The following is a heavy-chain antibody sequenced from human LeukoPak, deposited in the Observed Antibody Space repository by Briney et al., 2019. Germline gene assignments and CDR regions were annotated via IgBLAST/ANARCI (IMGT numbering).Heavy chain of an antibody. J-gene: IGHJ4*02. CDR3: ARGGEWESHFDY. Sequence: SETLSLTCTVSGGSISSYYWSWIRQPPGKGLELIGYIYYSGSTNYNPSLKSRVTISVDTSKNQFSLKLSSVTAADTAVYYCARGGEWESHFDYWGQGTLVTVSS. CDR2: IYYSGST. D-gene: IGHD1-26*01. V-gene: IGHV4-59*01. CDR1: GGSISSYY.